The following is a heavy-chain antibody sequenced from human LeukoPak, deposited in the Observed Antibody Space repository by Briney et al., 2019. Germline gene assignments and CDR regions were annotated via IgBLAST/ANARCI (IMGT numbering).Heavy chain of an antibody. CDR3: ARPTVTTLPNYYGLDL. CDR2: INSGSGDT. Sequence: ASVKVSCKASGFTFTGHFMHWVRQAPGQGLEWMGWINSGSGDTNYAQKFQGRVTMTRDTSVNTAYMELSRLRSDDTAVYYCARPTVTTLPNYYGLDLWGQGATVTVSS. D-gene: IGHD4-17*01. J-gene: IGHJ6*02. V-gene: IGHV1-2*02. CDR1: GFTFTGHF.